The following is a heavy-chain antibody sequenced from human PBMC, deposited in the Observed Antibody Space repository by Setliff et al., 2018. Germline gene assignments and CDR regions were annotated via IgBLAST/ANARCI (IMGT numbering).Heavy chain of an antibody. Sequence: ASVKVSCKASGYTFTSYGISWVRQAPGQGLEWMGWISAYNGNTNYAQKLQGRVAMTTDTSTSTAYMELRSLRSDDTAVYYCARKLGSSGWYTFDYWGQGTLVTVSS. CDR3: ARKLGSSGWYTFDY. V-gene: IGHV1-18*01. J-gene: IGHJ4*02. CDR2: ISAYNGNT. CDR1: GYTFTSYG. D-gene: IGHD6-19*01.